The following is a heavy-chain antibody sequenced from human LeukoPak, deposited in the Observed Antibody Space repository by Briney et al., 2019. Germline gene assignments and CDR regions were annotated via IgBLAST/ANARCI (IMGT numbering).Heavy chain of an antibody. CDR3: ARGGRATIFGVALDAFDI. V-gene: IGHV1-2*06. CDR2: INPNSGDK. Sequence: ASVKVSCKASGFTFTGYYMHWVRQAPGQGLEWMGRINPNSGDKNYAQKFQDRFTMARDTSISTIYMELSSLRSDDTAVYYCARGGRATIFGVALDAFDIWGQGTMVTVSS. J-gene: IGHJ3*02. CDR1: GFTFTGYY. D-gene: IGHD3-3*01.